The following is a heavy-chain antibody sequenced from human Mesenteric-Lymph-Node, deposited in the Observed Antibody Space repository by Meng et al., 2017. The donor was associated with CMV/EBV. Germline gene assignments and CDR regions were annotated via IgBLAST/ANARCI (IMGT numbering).Heavy chain of an antibody. V-gene: IGHV3-15*01. CDR2: IKSKTDGGTT. CDR3: TTVGYYDSTGHLVDY. CDR1: GFTFSNAW. Sequence: SCAASGFTFSNAWMSWVRQAPGKGLEWVGHIKSKTDGGTTDYAAPVKGRFTISRDDSKNTLYLQMNSLRTEDTAVYYCTTVGYYDSTGHLVDYWGQGTLVTVSS. J-gene: IGHJ4*02. D-gene: IGHD3-22*01.